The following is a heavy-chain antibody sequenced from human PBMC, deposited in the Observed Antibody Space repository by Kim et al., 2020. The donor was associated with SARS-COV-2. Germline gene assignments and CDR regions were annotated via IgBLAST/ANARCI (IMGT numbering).Heavy chain of an antibody. Sequence: GGSLRVSCAASGFMFSNYAMSWVRQAPGKGLEWVSALRYSGSRTYYADSVRGRFTISRDNSKNTLYLQMSSLRAEDTAIYYYAKAAYCSSTSCYTFFDY. CDR2: LRYSGSRT. V-gene: IGHV3-23*01. CDR1: GFMFSNYA. CDR3: AKAAYCSSTSCYTFFDY. J-gene: IGHJ4*01. D-gene: IGHD2-2*02.